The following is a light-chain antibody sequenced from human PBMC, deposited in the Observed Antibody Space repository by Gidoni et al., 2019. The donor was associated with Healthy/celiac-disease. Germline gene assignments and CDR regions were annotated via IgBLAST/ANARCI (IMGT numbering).Light chain of an antibody. Sequence: EIVLTQSPATLCLSPGERATPSCRASESVSSYLAWYQQKPGQPPRLLIYDASTRATGIPARFSGSASGTDFTLTISSLEPEDFAVYYCQQRSNWPPTFGQGTRLEIK. J-gene: IGKJ5*01. CDR3: QQRSNWPPT. CDR1: ESVSSY. V-gene: IGKV3-11*01. CDR2: DAS.